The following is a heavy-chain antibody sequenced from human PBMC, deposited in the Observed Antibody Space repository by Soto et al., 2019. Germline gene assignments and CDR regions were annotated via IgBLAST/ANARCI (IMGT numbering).Heavy chain of an antibody. CDR2: ISSSSSYI. V-gene: IGHV3-21*01. CDR3: ARPYGDYDYLDY. J-gene: IGHJ4*02. CDR1: GFTFIIYS. D-gene: IGHD4-17*01. Sequence: GSLRLSCAASGFTFIIYSMNWVRQAPGKGLEWVSSISSSSSYIYYADSVKGRFTISRDNAKNSLYLQMNSLRAEDTAVYYCARPYGDYDYLDYWGQGTLVTVSS.